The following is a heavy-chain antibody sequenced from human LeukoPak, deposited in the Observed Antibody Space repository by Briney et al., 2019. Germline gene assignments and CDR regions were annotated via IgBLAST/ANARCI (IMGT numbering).Heavy chain of an antibody. V-gene: IGHV3-9*01. CDR3: AKVKEDTAMVPGYFDY. D-gene: IGHD5-18*01. Sequence: GGSLRLSCAASGFTFDDYAMHWVRQAPGKGLEWVPGISWNSGSIGYADSVKGRFTISRDNSKNTLYLQMNSLRAEDTAVYYCAKVKEDTAMVPGYFDYWGQGTLVTVSS. CDR2: ISWNSGSI. CDR1: GFTFDDYA. J-gene: IGHJ4*02.